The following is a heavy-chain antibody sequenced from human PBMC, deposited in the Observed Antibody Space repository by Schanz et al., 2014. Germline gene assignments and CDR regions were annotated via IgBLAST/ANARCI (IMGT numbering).Heavy chain of an antibody. CDR1: GFSFSNYA. V-gene: IGHV3-23*04. Sequence: VQLVESGGGVVQPGTSLRLSCAGSGFSFSNYAMTWVRQAPGKGLEWVSGISNSGDYTYSADSVKGRFTISRDNSKNTMYLQMNSLRAEDTAVYYCVKDLQRELLRDDHYYGMDVWGQGTTVTVSS. D-gene: IGHD1-26*01. CDR2: ISNSGDYT. J-gene: IGHJ6*02. CDR3: VKDLQRELLRDDHYYGMDV.